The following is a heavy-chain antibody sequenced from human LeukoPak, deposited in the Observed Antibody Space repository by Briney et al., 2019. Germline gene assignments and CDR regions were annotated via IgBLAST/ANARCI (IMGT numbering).Heavy chain of an antibody. J-gene: IGHJ6*03. D-gene: IGHD4-11*01. Sequence: GGSLRISCAASGFTFSSYWMSWVRQAPGKGLEWVAYIKQDGSEKYYVDSVKGRFTISRDNAKNSLYLQMNSLRVEDTALYYCARDATTTVGWVYMDVWGEGTAVT. V-gene: IGHV3-7*01. CDR1: GFTFSSYW. CDR2: IKQDGSEK. CDR3: ARDATTTVGWVYMDV.